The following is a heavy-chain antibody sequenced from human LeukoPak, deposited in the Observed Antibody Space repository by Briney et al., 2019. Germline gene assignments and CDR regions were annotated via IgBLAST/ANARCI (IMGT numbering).Heavy chain of an antibody. V-gene: IGHV4-59*01. CDR1: GGSISTYS. Sequence: SETLSLTCTVSGGSISTYSWTWIRQPPGKGLEWLGNIYYSGSTNYNPSLKSRVTISIDTSKNQFSLKVSSVTAADTAVYYCARAHSSGWPHMFDPWGQGTLVTAPS. J-gene: IGHJ5*02. D-gene: IGHD6-19*01. CDR3: ARAHSSGWPHMFDP. CDR2: IYYSGST.